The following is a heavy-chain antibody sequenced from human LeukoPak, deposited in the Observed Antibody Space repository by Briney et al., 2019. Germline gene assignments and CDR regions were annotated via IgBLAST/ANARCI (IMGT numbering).Heavy chain of an antibody. CDR2: IYYSGST. D-gene: IGHD5-12*01. CDR1: GGSISFYY. Sequence: PSETLSLTCTVSGGSISFYYWSWIRQPPGKGLEWIGNIYYSGSTNYNPSLKSRVTISVDTSKNQFSLKLSSVTAADTAVYYCARLGGGYAFFDYWGQGNLVTVSS. CDR3: ARLGGGYAFFDY. J-gene: IGHJ4*02. V-gene: IGHV4-59*01.